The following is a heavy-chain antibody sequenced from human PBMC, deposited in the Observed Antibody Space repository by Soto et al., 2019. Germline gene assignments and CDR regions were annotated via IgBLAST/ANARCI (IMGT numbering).Heavy chain of an antibody. CDR2: IKSKAYGGTA. D-gene: IGHD1-7*01. Sequence: EVQLVESGGGLVKPGGSLRLSCAASGFTFSDAWMNWARQAPGKGLEWVGRIKSKAYGGTADYSAPVRGRFTISRDDSTATMYLQTNSLETEDTGVYYCTSHDATEQNFVPYWGQGTLVTVSS. CDR1: GFTFSDAW. V-gene: IGHV3-15*07. CDR3: TSHDATEQNFVPY. J-gene: IGHJ4*02.